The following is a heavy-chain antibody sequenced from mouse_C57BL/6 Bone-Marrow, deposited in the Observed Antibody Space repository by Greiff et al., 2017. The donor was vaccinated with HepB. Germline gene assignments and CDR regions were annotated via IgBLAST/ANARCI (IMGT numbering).Heavy chain of an antibody. D-gene: IGHD2-4*01. CDR1: GYTFTSYW. CDR3: ARESDDYDNYFDY. J-gene: IGHJ2*01. Sequence: QVQLQQPGAELVRPGSSVKLSCKASGYTFTSYWMDWVKQRPGQGLEWIGNIYPSDSETHYNQKFKDKATLTVDKSSSTAYMQLSSLTSEDSAVYDCARESDDYDNYFDYWGQGTTLTVSS. V-gene: IGHV1-61*01. CDR2: IYPSDSET.